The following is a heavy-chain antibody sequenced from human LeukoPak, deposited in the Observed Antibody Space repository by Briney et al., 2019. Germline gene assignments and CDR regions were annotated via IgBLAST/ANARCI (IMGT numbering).Heavy chain of an antibody. CDR3: AGTGIRNWFDP. D-gene: IGHD1-14*01. Sequence: SVTLSLTCSVSGDSISTTGYFWVRIRQSPGRDREWIVSSFKSGNTFYNMYLKSRVTISVDKSKNEFSLNLTSVTASDTAVYYCAGTGIRNWFDPWGQGILVTVSS. CDR1: GDSISTTGYF. J-gene: IGHJ5*02. CDR2: SFKSGNT. V-gene: IGHV4-39*01.